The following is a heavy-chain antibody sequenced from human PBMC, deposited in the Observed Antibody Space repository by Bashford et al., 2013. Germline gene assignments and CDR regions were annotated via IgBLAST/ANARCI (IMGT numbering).Heavy chain of an antibody. D-gene: IGHD3-10*01. Sequence: GSLRLSCAASGFTFSSYAMHWVRQAPGKGLEWVAVISYDGSNKYYADSVKGRFTISRDNSKNTLYLQMNSLRAEDTAVYYCARESYGSGSYYVLSYYYYGMDVWGQGTTVTVSS. V-gene: IGHV3-30-3*01. CDR2: ISYDGSNK. CDR3: ARESYGSGSYYVLSYYYYGMDV. CDR1: GFTFSSYA. J-gene: IGHJ6*02.